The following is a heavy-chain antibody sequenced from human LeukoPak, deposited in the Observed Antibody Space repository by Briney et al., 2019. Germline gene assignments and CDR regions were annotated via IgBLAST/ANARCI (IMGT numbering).Heavy chain of an antibody. V-gene: IGHV4-31*03. Sequence: PSQTLSLTCTVSGGSISSGGYYWSWIRQHPGKGLEWLGYIYYSGSTYYNPSLKSRVTISVDTSKNQFSLKLSSVTAADTAVYYCASKLHLVGEYLYYWGQGTLVTVSS. CDR3: ASKLHLVGEYLYY. D-gene: IGHD3-10*01. CDR2: IYYSGST. J-gene: IGHJ4*02. CDR1: GGSISSGGYY.